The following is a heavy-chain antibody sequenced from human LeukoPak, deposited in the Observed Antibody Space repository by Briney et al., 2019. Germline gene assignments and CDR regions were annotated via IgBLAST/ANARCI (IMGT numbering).Heavy chain of an antibody. Sequence: GGSLRLSCAASGFTFSSYWMSWVRQAPGKGLEWVSYISSSSSTIYYADSVKGRFTISRDNSKNTLYLQMNSLRAEDTAVYYCAKAQPHMLDAFDIWGQGTMVTVSS. CDR1: GFTFSSYW. CDR3: AKAQPHMLDAFDI. J-gene: IGHJ3*02. CDR2: ISSSSSTI. V-gene: IGHV3-48*01. D-gene: IGHD2-8*01.